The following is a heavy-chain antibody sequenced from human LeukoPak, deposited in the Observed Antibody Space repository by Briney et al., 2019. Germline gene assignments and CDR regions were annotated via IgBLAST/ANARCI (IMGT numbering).Heavy chain of an antibody. J-gene: IGHJ4*02. CDR3: ARSAVGTSCCTAVDY. Sequence: PGGSLRLSCAAFGFTFSSYAMSWVRQAPGKGLEWGSAISTSGDRTYYADSVKGRFTISRDNSKNTLYLQMNSLRAEDTAEYYCARSAVGTSCCTAVDYWGQGTLVTVSS. V-gene: IGHV3-23*01. D-gene: IGHD1-26*01. CDR1: GFTFSSYA. CDR2: ISTSGDRT.